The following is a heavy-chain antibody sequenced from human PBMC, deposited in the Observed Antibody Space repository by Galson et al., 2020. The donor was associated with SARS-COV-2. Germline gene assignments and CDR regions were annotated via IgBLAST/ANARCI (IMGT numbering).Heavy chain of an antibody. CDR3: VRVPWGSGVFDI. V-gene: IGHV3-53*01. D-gene: IGHD7-27*01. CDR1: GLTVSDSD. Sequence: GGSLRLSCAASGLTVSDSDMSWVRQTAGKGLEWVANIYKGGGTDYADSVKGRFTISRDNSKSMIFLQMNCLRAEDTAIYYCVRVPWGSGVFDIWGQGTKVTVSS. J-gene: IGHJ3*02. CDR2: IYKGGGT.